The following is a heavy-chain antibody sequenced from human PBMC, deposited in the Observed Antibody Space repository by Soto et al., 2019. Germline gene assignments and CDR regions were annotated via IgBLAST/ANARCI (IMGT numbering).Heavy chain of an antibody. Sequence: QVQLVQSGAEVQKPGSSVKVSCKASGGTFSSYAISWVRQAPGQGLEWMGGIIPIFGTANYAQKFQGRVTITADESTSTAYMELSSLRSEDTAVYYCAREGSITMIVGEYFQHWGQGTLVTVSS. V-gene: IGHV1-69*01. CDR1: GGTFSSYA. CDR3: AREGSITMIVGEYFQH. CDR2: IIPIFGTA. D-gene: IGHD3-22*01. J-gene: IGHJ1*01.